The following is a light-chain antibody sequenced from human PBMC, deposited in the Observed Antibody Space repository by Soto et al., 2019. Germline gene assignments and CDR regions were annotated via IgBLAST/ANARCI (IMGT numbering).Light chain of an antibody. Sequence: EFVLTQSPGTLSLSPGERATLSCRSSQSLTNSFMAWYQQKPGQAPRLLIYDTSSRASGIPDRFSGSGSGTDFTLTISSLQAEDFAVYYCQQDYNLPFTFGQGTRLEIK. J-gene: IGKJ5*01. CDR2: DTS. CDR1: QSLTNSF. CDR3: QQDYNLPFT. V-gene: IGKV3-20*01.